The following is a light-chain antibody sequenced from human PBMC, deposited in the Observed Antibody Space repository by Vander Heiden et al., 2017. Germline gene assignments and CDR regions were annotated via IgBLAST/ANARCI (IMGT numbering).Light chain of an antibody. J-gene: IGLJ3*02. CDR2: EDN. CDR3: QSYDSSNQGV. V-gene: IGLV6-57*01. CDR1: RGSIPSNY. Sequence: FMLTPPHSVSESTGNTVTISCPRSRGSIPSNYVQWYQQRPGRSPTNVIYEDNKRPSGVPDRFSGSIDSSSNSASLTISGLKTEDEADYYCQSYDSSNQGVFGGGTKLTVL.